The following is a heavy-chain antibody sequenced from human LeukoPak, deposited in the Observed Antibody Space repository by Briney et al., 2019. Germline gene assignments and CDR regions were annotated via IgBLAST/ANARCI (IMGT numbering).Heavy chain of an antibody. J-gene: IGHJ4*02. V-gene: IGHV3-74*01. CDR2: IASDGSST. CDR1: GFTFSSYW. D-gene: IGHD5-18*01. CDR3: ARGPETAMVPRY. Sequence: GGSLRLSCAASGFTFSSYWMNWVRQAPGKGLVWVSRIASDGSSTTYADSVKGRFSISRDNAKNTLYLQMSSLRVGDTAVYYCARGPETAMVPRYWGQGTLVTVSS.